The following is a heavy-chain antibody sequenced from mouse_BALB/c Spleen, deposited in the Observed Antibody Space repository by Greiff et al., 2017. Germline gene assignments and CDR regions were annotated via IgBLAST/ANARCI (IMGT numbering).Heavy chain of an antibody. CDR2: IWTGGGT. Sequence: QVQLKDSGPGLVAPSQSLSITCTVSGFSLTSYDISWIRQPPGKGLEWLGVIWTGGGTNYNSAFMSRLSISKDNSKSQVFLKMNSLQTDDTAIYYCVRSYYARDAMDYWGQGTSVTVSS. CDR3: VRSYYARDAMDY. CDR1: GFSLTSYD. J-gene: IGHJ4*01. D-gene: IGHD2-10*01. V-gene: IGHV2-9-2*01.